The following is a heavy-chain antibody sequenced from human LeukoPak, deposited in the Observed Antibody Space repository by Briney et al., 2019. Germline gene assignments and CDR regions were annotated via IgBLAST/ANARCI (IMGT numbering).Heavy chain of an antibody. Sequence: ASVTVSFRASGYTFSSHDINWVRQAPGQGLEWMGWMNPKSGNTGSAQRFQGRVTMTRDTSTGTAYMELTSLTSEDTAIYYCARGGDTCSDTGCFKNWFDPWGQGTLVTVSS. CDR3: ARGGDTCSDTGCFKNWFDP. V-gene: IGHV1-8*01. CDR1: GYTFSSHD. CDR2: MNPKSGNT. J-gene: IGHJ5*02. D-gene: IGHD2-2*01.